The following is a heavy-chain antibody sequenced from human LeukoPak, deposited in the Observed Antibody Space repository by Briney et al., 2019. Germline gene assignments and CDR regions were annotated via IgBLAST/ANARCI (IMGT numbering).Heavy chain of an antibody. Sequence: SVKVSCKASGGTFSSYAISWVRQAPGQGLEWMGRIIPILGIANYAQKFQGRVTITADKSTSTAYMELSSLRSEDTAVYYCEREGASYYDILTGYSGNWFDPWGQGTLVTVSS. CDR1: GGTFSSYA. CDR2: IIPILGIA. CDR3: EREGASYYDILTGYSGNWFDP. J-gene: IGHJ5*02. D-gene: IGHD3-9*01. V-gene: IGHV1-69*04.